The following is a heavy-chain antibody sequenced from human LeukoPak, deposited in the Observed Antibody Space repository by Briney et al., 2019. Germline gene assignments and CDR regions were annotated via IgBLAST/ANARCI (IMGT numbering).Heavy chain of an antibody. CDR3: AKGCGGDCYSGYFQH. D-gene: IGHD2-21*01. J-gene: IGHJ1*01. Sequence: GGALRLSCAASGFTFSSYAMSWVRQAPGKGLEWVSTLIGSGGGTYYADSVKGRFTISRDNSKNTLYLQMNSLRAEDTAVYYCAKGCGGDCYSGYFQHWGQGTLVTVSS. V-gene: IGHV3-23*01. CDR2: LIGSGGGT. CDR1: GFTFSSYA.